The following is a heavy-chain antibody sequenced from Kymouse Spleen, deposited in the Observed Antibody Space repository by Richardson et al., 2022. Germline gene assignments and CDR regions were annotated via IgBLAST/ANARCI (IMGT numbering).Heavy chain of an antibody. CDR1: GFTFSSYG. CDR2: IWYDGSNK. D-gene: IGHD3-3*01. CDR3: ARDYDFWSGYYPTFFDY. Sequence: QVQLVESGGGVVQPGRSLRLSCAASGFTFSSYGMHWVRQAPGKGLEWVAVIWYDGSNKYYADSVKGRFTISRDNSKNTLYLQMNSLRAEDTAVYYCARDYDFWSGYYPTFFDYWGQGTLVTVSS. V-gene: IGHV3-33*01. J-gene: IGHJ4*02.